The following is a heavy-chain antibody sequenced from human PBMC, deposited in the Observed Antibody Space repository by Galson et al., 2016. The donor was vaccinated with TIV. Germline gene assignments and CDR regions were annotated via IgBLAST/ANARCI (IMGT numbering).Heavy chain of an antibody. J-gene: IGHJ4*02. CDR3: ARADSVDISSTEY. CDR2: IIPVLGMT. Sequence: SVKVSCKASGGTFISYTLSWVRQAPGQGLEWMGRIIPVLGMTNYVQKFQGRVTITAGRFTGTAYLELSSLKPGDTAVYYCARADSVDISSTEYWGQGTLVTVSS. CDR1: GGTFISYT. V-gene: IGHV1-69*02. D-gene: IGHD3-9*01.